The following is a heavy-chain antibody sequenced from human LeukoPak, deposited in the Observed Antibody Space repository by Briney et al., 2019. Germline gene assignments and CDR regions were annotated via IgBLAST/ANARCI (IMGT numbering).Heavy chain of an antibody. J-gene: IGHJ4*02. Sequence: GGSLRLSCAASGFTVSSNYMSWVRQAPGKGLEWVSVIYSGGSTYYADSVKGRFTISRDNSKNTLYLQMNSLRAEDTAVYYCARVPAGELSLFFDYWGQGTLVTASS. CDR2: IYSGGST. D-gene: IGHD3-16*02. CDR1: GFTVSSNY. CDR3: ARVPAGELSLFFDY. V-gene: IGHV3-53*01.